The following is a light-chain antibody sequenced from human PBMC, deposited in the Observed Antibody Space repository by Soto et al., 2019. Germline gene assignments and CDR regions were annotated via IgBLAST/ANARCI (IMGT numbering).Light chain of an antibody. CDR3: QQTYNIPPFT. Sequence: DIQMTQSPTSLSASVGDTVNITCRASQTISRFLTWYQHQPGKAPKLLIYAATNLETGVPSRFSGSGSGTDFTPTIAGLQAEDFATYYGQQTYNIPPFTFGQGTKVEIK. V-gene: IGKV1-39*01. CDR1: QTISRF. J-gene: IGKJ2*01. CDR2: AAT.